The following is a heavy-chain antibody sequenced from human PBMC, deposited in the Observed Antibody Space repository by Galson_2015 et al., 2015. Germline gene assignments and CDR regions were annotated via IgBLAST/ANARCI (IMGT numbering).Heavy chain of an antibody. D-gene: IGHD6-19*01. CDR3: ASSSRGIAVAGGGSYNWFDP. CDR2: ISGSGGST. V-gene: IGHV3-23*01. CDR1: GFTFSSYA. J-gene: IGHJ5*02. Sequence: SLRLSCAASGFTFSSYAMSWVRQAPGKGLEWVSAISGSGGSTYYADSVKGRFTISRDNSKNTLYLQMNSLRAEDTAVYYCASSSRGIAVAGGGSYNWFDPWGQGTLVTVSS.